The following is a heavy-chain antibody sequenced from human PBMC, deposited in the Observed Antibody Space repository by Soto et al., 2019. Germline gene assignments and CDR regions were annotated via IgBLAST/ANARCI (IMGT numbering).Heavy chain of an antibody. Sequence: GGSLRLSCAASGFTFSTYAMHWVRQAPSKGLEWVAVISYDGSNKYYADSVKGRFTISRDNSKNTLYLQMNSLRAEDTALYYCARPDGFNFDYWGQGTLVTVSS. D-gene: IGHD5-12*01. V-gene: IGHV3-30-3*01. CDR2: ISYDGSNK. CDR3: ARPDGFNFDY. CDR1: GFTFSTYA. J-gene: IGHJ4*02.